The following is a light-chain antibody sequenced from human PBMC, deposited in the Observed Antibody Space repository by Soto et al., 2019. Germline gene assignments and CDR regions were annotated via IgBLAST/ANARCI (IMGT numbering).Light chain of an antibody. CDR2: DAS. J-gene: IGKJ2*01. CDR1: QSVSSY. Sequence: EIVLTQSPATLSLSPGERATLSCRASQSVSSYLAWYQQKPDQAPRLLIYDASNRATGIPARFSGSGSGTDFTLTISSLEPEHFAVYYCQQRSDWPSFGQGTKLEIK. V-gene: IGKV3-11*01. CDR3: QQRSDWPS.